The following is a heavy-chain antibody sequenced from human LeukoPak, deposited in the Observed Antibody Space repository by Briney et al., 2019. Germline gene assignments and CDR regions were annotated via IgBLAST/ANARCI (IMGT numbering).Heavy chain of an antibody. CDR2: ISSSSSYI. J-gene: IGHJ5*02. CDR3: ARSRVPQLLLGWFDP. V-gene: IGHV3-21*01. Sequence: PGGSLRLSCAASGFTFSSYSMNWVRQAPGKGLEWVSSISSSSSYIYYADSVKGRFTISRDNAKNSLHLQMNSLRAEDTAVYYCARSRVPQLLLGWFDPWGQGTLVTVSS. CDR1: GFTFSSYS. D-gene: IGHD2-2*01.